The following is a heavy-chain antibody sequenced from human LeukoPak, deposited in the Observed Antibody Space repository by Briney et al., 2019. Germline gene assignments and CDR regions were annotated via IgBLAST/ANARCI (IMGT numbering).Heavy chain of an antibody. Sequence: GGSLRLSCAASGFTFNNYGMHNVRQAPGKGLEWVAVISDDGRNKNYADSVKGRFTISRDSSNNTLYLQMNSLRAEDTGVYFCAKDRETTASGTFDFRGQGTLVTVSS. CDR2: ISDDGRNK. CDR1: GFTFNNYG. CDR3: AKDRETTASGTFDF. D-gene: IGHD6-13*01. J-gene: IGHJ4*02. V-gene: IGHV3-30*18.